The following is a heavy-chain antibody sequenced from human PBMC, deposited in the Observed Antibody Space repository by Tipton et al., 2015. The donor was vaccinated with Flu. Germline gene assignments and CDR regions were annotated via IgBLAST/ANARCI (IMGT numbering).Heavy chain of an antibody. J-gene: IGHJ6*02. CDR3: ARESLPDYYYYYGMDV. CDR2: IYYSGST. CDR1: GGSINDYY. Sequence: TLSLICTVSGGSINDYYWSWIRQPPGKGLEWIGYIYYSGSTNYNPSLKSRVIISGDTSKNQISLKLSSVTAADTAVYYCARESLPDYYYYYGMDVWGQGTTVTVSS. V-gene: IGHV4-59*01.